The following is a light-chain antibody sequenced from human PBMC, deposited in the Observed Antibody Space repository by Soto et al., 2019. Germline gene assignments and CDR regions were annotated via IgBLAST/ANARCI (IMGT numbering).Light chain of an antibody. CDR2: GAS. J-gene: IGKJ5*01. Sequence: DIIITHTPTTLSVSPGERAALSCRASQSVSSNLAWYQQKPGQAPRLLIYGASTRATGIPARFSGSGSGTEFTLTISSLQSEEFAVYYCQQYNNWQITFGQGTRLE. CDR1: QSVSSN. V-gene: IGKV3-15*01. CDR3: QQYNNWQIT.